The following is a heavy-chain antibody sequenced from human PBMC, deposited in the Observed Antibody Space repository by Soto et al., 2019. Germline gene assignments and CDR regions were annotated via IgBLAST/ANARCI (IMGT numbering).Heavy chain of an antibody. CDR2: INASNGKP. V-gene: IGHV1-3*01. D-gene: IGHD3-22*01. Sequence: GASVKVSCKASGYTFTSYAMHWVRQAPGQRLDWMGGINASNGKPKYSQKFQGRVTITADESTSTAYMELSSLRSEDTAVYYCARPIQYYYDTGAQSDWFDPWGQGTLVTVSS. CDR3: ARPIQYYYDTGAQSDWFDP. J-gene: IGHJ5*02. CDR1: GYTFTSYA.